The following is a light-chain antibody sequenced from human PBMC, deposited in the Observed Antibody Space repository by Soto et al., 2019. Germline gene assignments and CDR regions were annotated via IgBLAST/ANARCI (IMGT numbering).Light chain of an antibody. J-gene: IGKJ1*01. CDR2: SAF. V-gene: IGKV1-39*01. CDR1: QNIGSF. CDR3: QQYNSYPWT. Sequence: IQMTQSPSSLSASIGDRVTITCRASQNIGSFLNWYQQKPGEAPRLLVYSAFRIQSGVPSRFSGSGSGTEFTLTITSLQPDDFATYYCQQYNSYPWTFGQGTKVDIK.